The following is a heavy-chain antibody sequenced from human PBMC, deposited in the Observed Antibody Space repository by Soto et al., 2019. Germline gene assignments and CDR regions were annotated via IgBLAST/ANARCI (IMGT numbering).Heavy chain of an antibody. D-gene: IGHD3-10*01. V-gene: IGHV4-34*01. CDR3: ARERITMVRGQYYYYYGMDV. Sequence: SETLSLTCAVYGGSFSGYYWSWIRQPPGKGLEWIGEINHSGSTNYNPSLKSRVTISVDTSKNQFSLKLSSVTAADTAVYYCARERITMVRGQYYYYYGMDVWGQGTTVTVSS. CDR2: INHSGST. J-gene: IGHJ6*02. CDR1: GGSFSGYY.